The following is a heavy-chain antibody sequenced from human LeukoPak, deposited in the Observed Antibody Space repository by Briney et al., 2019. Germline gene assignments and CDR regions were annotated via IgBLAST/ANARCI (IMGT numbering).Heavy chain of an antibody. CDR2: ISAYNGNT. Sequence: ASVKVSCKASGYTFTSYGISWVRQAPGQGLEWMGWISAYNGNTNYAQKLQGRVTMTTDTSTSTAYMGLRSLRSDDTAVYYCARDLGVGGYCSSTSCSWFDPWGQGTLVTVSS. CDR1: GYTFTSYG. V-gene: IGHV1-18*04. D-gene: IGHD2-2*01. CDR3: ARDLGVGGYCSSTSCSWFDP. J-gene: IGHJ5*02.